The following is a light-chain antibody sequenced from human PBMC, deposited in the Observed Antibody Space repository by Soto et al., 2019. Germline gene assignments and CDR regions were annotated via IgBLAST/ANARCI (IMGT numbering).Light chain of an antibody. CDR3: QQYCNSPQT. CDR2: GAS. V-gene: IGKV3-20*01. J-gene: IGKJ2*01. Sequence: EIVLTQSPGTVSLSPGERVTLSCRASRRVGSNYLAWYQQIPGQAPRLLIYGASTRASGVSDRFSGSGSATDFTLTINRLEPEDLGVYYCQQYCNSPQTFGQGTKLEIK. CDR1: RRVGSNY.